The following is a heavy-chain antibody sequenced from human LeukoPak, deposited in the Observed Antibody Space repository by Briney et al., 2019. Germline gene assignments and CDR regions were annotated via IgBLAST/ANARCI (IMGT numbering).Heavy chain of an antibody. J-gene: IGHJ5*02. CDR1: GYTFTSYE. CDR2: IIPIFGTA. D-gene: IGHD2-15*01. V-gene: IGHV1-69*13. Sequence: ASVKVSCKASGYTFTSYEINWVRQAPGQGLEWMGGIIPIFGTANYAQKFQGRVTITADESTSTAYMELSSLRSEDTAVYYCAREGVGYCSGGSCYSRLLQNWFDPWGQGTLVTVSS. CDR3: AREGVGYCSGGSCYSRLLQNWFDP.